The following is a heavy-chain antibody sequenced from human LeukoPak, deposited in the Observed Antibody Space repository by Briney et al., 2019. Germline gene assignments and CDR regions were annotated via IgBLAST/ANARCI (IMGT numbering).Heavy chain of an antibody. J-gene: IGHJ5*02. Sequence: PSETLSPTCTVSGGSISSSSYYWGWIRQPPGKGLEWIGSIYYSGSTYYNPSLKSRVTISVDTSKNQFSLKLSSVTAADTAVYYCARTRIAAPYNWFDPWGQGTLVTVSS. CDR1: GGSISSSSYY. D-gene: IGHD2-15*01. CDR3: ARTRIAAPYNWFDP. V-gene: IGHV4-39*01. CDR2: IYYSGST.